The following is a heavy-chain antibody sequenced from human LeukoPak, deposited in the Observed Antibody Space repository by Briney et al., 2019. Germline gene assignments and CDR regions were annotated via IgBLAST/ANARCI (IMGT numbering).Heavy chain of an antibody. D-gene: IGHD1-7*01. V-gene: IGHV1-18*01. J-gene: IGHJ4*02. Sequence: ASMKVSCKTSGYTFTNYGINWVRQAPGQGLEWMGWISPYNGKTEFAQKFQGRVTMTTDTSTTTVYMELRSLRSDDTAVYYCATGGSNWNYQYYFEYWGQGTLVTVSS. CDR2: ISPYNGKT. CDR3: ATGGSNWNYQYYFEY. CDR1: GYTFTNYG.